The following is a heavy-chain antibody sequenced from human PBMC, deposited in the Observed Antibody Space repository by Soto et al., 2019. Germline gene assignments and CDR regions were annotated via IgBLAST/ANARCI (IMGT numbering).Heavy chain of an antibody. D-gene: IGHD3-10*01. CDR3: TKWSGFGDA. CDR1: GFDFSSNS. J-gene: IGHJ5*02. CDR2: ISATGDKT. V-gene: IGHV3-23*01. Sequence: GGSLRLSCAASGFDFSSNSMTWVRQAPGKGLEWVSGISATGDKTYYLDSVRGRFTVSRDIYKNILYLHMSSLRAEDTAVYYCTKWSGFGDAWGQGTLVTVSS.